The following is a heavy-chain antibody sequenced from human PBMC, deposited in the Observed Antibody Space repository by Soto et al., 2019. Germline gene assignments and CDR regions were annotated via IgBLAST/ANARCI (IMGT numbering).Heavy chain of an antibody. D-gene: IGHD2-15*01. CDR2: FDPEDGET. V-gene: IGHV1-24*01. CDR1: GYTLTELS. CDR3: AKEDKRCSGGSCYSALGMDV. Sequence: ASVKVSCKVSGYTLTELSMHWVRQAPGKGLEWMGGFDPEDGETIYAQKFQGRVTMTEDTSTDTAYMELSSLRSEDTAVYYCAKEDKRCSGGSCYSALGMDVWGKGTTVTVSS. J-gene: IGHJ6*04.